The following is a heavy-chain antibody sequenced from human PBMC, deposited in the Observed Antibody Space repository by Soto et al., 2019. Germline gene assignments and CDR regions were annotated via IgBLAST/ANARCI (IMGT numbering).Heavy chain of an antibody. D-gene: IGHD2-21*01. Sequence: QVQLQESGPGLVKPSQTLSLTCTVSGDSISRGGYYWNWIRQHPRKGLEWIGYIYHSGSTNYNPSLKSRVTISVDTSKNQLSLKLSNVTAADTAVYYCAGDGAGAYGLGWFDPWGQGILVTVSS. CDR1: GDSISRGGYY. V-gene: IGHV4-31*03. J-gene: IGHJ5*02. CDR3: AGDGAGAYGLGWFDP. CDR2: IYHSGST.